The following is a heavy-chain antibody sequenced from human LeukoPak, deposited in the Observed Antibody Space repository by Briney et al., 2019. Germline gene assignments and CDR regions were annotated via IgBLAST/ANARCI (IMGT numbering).Heavy chain of an antibody. V-gene: IGHV4-59*11. CDR2: IYYSGST. Sequence: SETLSLTCTVSGGSISSHYWIWIRQPPGKGLEWMGYIYYSGSTNYNPSLKSRGTMSVDKSKNQFSLKLSSVTAADTAVYYCARVQMATIYYYYYYMDVWGKGTTVTVSS. D-gene: IGHD5-24*01. CDR3: ARVQMATIYYYYYYMDV. J-gene: IGHJ6*03. CDR1: GGSISSHY.